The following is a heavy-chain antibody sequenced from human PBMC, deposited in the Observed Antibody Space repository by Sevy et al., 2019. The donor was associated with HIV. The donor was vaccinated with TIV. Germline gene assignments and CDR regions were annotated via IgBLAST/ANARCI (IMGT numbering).Heavy chain of an antibody. V-gene: IGHV3-30*18. CDR1: GFTFSSYG. CDR3: AKDAEQQLIPYYYYYYMDV. CDR2: ISYDGSNK. D-gene: IGHD6-13*01. J-gene: IGHJ6*03. Sequence: GGSLRLSCAASGFTFSSYGMQWVRQAPGKGLEWVAVISYDGSNKYDADSVKGRFTISRDNSKNTLYLQMNSLRAEDTAVYYCAKDAEQQLIPYYYYYYMDVWGKGTTVTVSS.